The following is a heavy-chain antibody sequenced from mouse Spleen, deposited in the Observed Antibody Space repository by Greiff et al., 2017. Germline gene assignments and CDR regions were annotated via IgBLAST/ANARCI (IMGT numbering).Heavy chain of an antibody. Sequence: EVHLVESGPELVKPGASVKISCKASGYSFTGYFMNWVKQSHGKSLEWIGRINPYNGDTFYNQKFKGKATLTVDKSSSTAHMELLSLTSEDSAVYYCGRMEVLRTHFDVWGAGTTVTVSS. D-gene: IGHD1-1*01. V-gene: IGHV1-37*01. CDR1: GYSFTGYF. CDR3: GRMEVLRTHFDV. J-gene: IGHJ1*01. CDR2: INPYNGDT.